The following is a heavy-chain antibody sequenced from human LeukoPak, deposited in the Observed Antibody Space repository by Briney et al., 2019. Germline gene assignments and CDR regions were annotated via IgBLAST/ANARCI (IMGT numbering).Heavy chain of an antibody. CDR2: IKQDGSEI. J-gene: IGHJ4*02. D-gene: IGHD3-22*01. V-gene: IGHV3-7*01. CDR1: GFTFSIHW. Sequence: GGSLRLSCAASGFTFSIHWMSWVRQAPGKGLEWVANIKQDGSEIYYVDSVKGRFTISRDNAKNSLYLQMNSLRAEDTAVYYCARGKLYYYDGGGYYDYWGQGTLVTVSS. CDR3: ARGKLYYYDGGGYYDY.